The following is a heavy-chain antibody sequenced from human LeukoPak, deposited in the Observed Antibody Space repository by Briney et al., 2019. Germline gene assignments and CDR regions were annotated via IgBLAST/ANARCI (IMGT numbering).Heavy chain of an antibody. CDR2: IKWNGGST. CDR1: GFTFDDYG. J-gene: IGHJ4*02. CDR3: ARTSRYYDSSGYYHYYFDY. Sequence: GGSLRLSCAASGFTFDDYGMSWVRQAPGKGLEWVSGIKWNGGSTSYVDSVKGRFTISRDNAKNSLYLQMNSLRAEDTALYHCARTSRYYDSSGYYHYYFDYWGQGTLVTVSS. V-gene: IGHV3-20*01. D-gene: IGHD3-22*01.